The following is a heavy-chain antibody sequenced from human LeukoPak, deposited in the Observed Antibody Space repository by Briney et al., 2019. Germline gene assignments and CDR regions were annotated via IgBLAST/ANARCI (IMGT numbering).Heavy chain of an antibody. Sequence: GASVKVSCKASGYTFTSYGISWVRQATGQGLEWMGWMNPYSGNTGYAQNFQGRITITRNTSISTAYMELSSLRSEDTAVYYCARTHQLVLRSPLDPWGQGTLVTVSS. CDR3: ARTHQLVLRSPLDP. J-gene: IGHJ5*02. CDR2: MNPYSGNT. V-gene: IGHV1-8*03. CDR1: GYTFTSYG. D-gene: IGHD6-13*01.